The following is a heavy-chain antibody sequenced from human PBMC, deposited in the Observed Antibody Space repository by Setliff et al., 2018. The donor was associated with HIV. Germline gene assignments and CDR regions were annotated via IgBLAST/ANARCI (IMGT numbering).Heavy chain of an antibody. Sequence: ASVKVSCKTSGYTFTTYGINWVRQAPGQGLEWMGWISAYNGNTKYAQKLQGRVTMTTDTSTSTAYMELWSLRSDDTAVYYCARDWVAAAGVMGDYWGQGTLVTVSS. CDR3: ARDWVAAAGVMGDY. J-gene: IGHJ4*02. CDR2: ISAYNGNT. D-gene: IGHD6-13*01. CDR1: GYTFTTYG. V-gene: IGHV1-18*01.